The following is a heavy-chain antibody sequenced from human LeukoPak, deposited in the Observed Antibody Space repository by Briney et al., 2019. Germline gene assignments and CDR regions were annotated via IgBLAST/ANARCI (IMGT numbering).Heavy chain of an antibody. CDR3: ARVSSGSYVLGY. Sequence: SETLSLTCTVSGYSISSGYYWGWIRQPPGKGLEWIGSIYHSGSTYYNPSLKSRVTISVDTSKNQFSLKLSSVTAADTAVYYCARVSSGSYVLGYWGQGTLVTVSS. J-gene: IGHJ4*02. CDR2: IYHSGST. CDR1: GYSISSGYY. V-gene: IGHV4-38-2*02. D-gene: IGHD1-26*01.